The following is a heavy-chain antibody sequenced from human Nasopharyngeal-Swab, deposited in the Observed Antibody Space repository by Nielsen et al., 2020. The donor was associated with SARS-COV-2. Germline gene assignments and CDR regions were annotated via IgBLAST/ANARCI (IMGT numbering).Heavy chain of an antibody. CDR2: ISYDGSNK. V-gene: IGHV3-30-3*01. D-gene: IGHD3-10*01. J-gene: IGHJ5*02. CDR3: ARDWAHYYGSGALLLWWFDP. CDR1: GFTFSSYA. Sequence: SLKISCAASGFTFSSYAMHWVRQAPGKGLVWVAVISYDGSNKYYADSVKGRFTISRDNSKNTLYLQMNSLRAEDTAVYHCARDWAHYYGSGALLLWWFDPWGQGTLVTVSS.